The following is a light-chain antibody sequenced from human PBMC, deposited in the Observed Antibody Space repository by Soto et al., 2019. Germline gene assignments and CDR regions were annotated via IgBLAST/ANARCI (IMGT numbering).Light chain of an antibody. CDR2: EVS. CDR3: QSYDTSVSGARV. CDR1: SSDVGGYNY. V-gene: IGLV2-14*01. J-gene: IGLJ3*02. Sequence: QSALTQPASVSGSPGQSITISCTGSSSDVGGYNYVSWYQQHPGKVPKLMIFEVSNRPSGVPDRFSGSKSGTSASLTITGLQAEDEADYYCQSYDTSVSGARVFGGGTKLTVL.